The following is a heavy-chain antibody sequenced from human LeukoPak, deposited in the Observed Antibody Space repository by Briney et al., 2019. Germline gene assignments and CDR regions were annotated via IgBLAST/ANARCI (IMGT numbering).Heavy chain of an antibody. V-gene: IGHV3-48*02. Sequence: PGGSLRLSCGASGFTFSSYSMNWVRQAPGKGLEWVSYISSSSSTIYYADSVKGRFTISRDNAKNSLYLQMNSLRDEDTAVYYCATTYYDSSGPSLFDYWGQGTLVTVSS. CDR3: ATTYYDSSGPSLFDY. CDR2: ISSSSSTI. CDR1: GFTFSSYS. J-gene: IGHJ4*02. D-gene: IGHD3-22*01.